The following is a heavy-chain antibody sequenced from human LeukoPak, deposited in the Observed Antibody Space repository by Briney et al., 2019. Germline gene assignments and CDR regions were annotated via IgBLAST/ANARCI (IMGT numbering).Heavy chain of an antibody. V-gene: IGHV3-21*01. Sequence: PGGSLRLSCVASGFTFGSHAMYWVRQAPGKGLEWVSSISSSSSYIYYADSVKGRFTISRDDAKNSLYLQMNSLRAEDTAVYYCAREYRVVATEAADYGMDVWGQGTTVTVSS. CDR2: ISSSSSYI. J-gene: IGHJ6*02. CDR1: GFTFGSHA. D-gene: IGHD5-12*01. CDR3: AREYRVVATEAADYGMDV.